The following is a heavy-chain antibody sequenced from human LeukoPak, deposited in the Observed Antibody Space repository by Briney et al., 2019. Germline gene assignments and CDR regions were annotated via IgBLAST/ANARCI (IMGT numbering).Heavy chain of an antibody. CDR2: INSDGSST. CDR3: VWSSGYQNYFDY. CDR1: GFTFSSYW. D-gene: IGHD3-22*01. V-gene: IGHV3-74*01. Sequence: GGSLRLSCAASGFTFSSYWMHWVRQAPGKGLVWVSRINSDGSSTSYADSVKGRFTISRDNAKNTLYLQMNSLRAEDTAVYYCVWSSGYQNYFDYWGQGTLVTVSS. J-gene: IGHJ4*02.